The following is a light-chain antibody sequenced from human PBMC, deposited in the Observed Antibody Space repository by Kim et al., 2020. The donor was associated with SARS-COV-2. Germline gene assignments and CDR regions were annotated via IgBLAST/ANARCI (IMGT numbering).Light chain of an antibody. CDR1: VLAKKY. J-gene: IGLJ3*02. CDR3: YSAAENNRV. V-gene: IGLV3-27*01. Sequence: SYELTQPSSVSVSPGQTARITCSGDVLAKKYARWFQQKPGQAPVLVIYKDSERPSGIPNRFSGSTSGTTVTLTISGAQVEDEAEYYCYSAAENNRVFGGGTKLTVL. CDR2: KDS.